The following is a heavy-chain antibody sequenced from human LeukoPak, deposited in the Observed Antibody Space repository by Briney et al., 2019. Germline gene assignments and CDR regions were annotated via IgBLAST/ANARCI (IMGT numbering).Heavy chain of an antibody. J-gene: IGHJ4*02. V-gene: IGHV3-15*01. CDR2: IKSKIDGGTT. CDR3: TTIEVYCSGGSCLFDY. Sequence: GGSLRLSCAASGFTFSNAWMSWVRQAPGKGLEWGGRIKSKIDGGTTDYAAPVKGRFTISRDDSKNTLYLQMNSLNTEDTAVYYCTTIEVYCSGGSCLFDYWGQGTLVTVSS. CDR1: GFTFSNAW. D-gene: IGHD2-15*01.